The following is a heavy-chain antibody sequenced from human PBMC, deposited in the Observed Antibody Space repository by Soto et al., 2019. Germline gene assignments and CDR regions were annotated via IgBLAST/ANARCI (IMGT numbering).Heavy chain of an antibody. Sequence: SETLSLTCAVYGGSFSGYYWSWIRQPPGKGLEWIGEINHRGSTNYNPSLKSRVTISVDTSKNQFSLKLSSVTAADTAVYYCARGQFDIAAAGGYYYYGMDVWGQGTTVTVSS. V-gene: IGHV4-34*01. CDR3: ARGQFDIAAAGGYYYYGMDV. D-gene: IGHD6-13*01. J-gene: IGHJ6*02. CDR1: GGSFSGYY. CDR2: INHRGST.